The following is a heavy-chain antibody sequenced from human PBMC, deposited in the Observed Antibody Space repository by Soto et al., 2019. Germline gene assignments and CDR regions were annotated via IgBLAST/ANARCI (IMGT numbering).Heavy chain of an antibody. CDR2: IIPIFGTA. J-gene: IGHJ6*02. D-gene: IGHD6-13*01. CDR3: ARDGGIAAAGYGMDV. Sequence: SVKVSCKASGGTFSSYAISWVRQAPGQGLEWMGGIIPIFGTANYAQKFQGRVTITADESTSTAFMELSSLRSEDTAVYYCARDGGIAAAGYGMDVWGQGTTVTVSS. CDR1: GGTFSSYA. V-gene: IGHV1-69*13.